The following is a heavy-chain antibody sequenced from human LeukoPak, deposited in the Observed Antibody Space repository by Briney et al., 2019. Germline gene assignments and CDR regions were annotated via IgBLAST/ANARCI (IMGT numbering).Heavy chain of an antibody. J-gene: IGHJ4*02. CDR3: AKLKPGGSVLDY. CDR2: ITSSGRYI. CDR1: GFTFSSYS. D-gene: IGHD1-26*01. Sequence: GGSLRLSCAASGFTFSSYSMNWVRQAPGKGLEWVSSITSSGRYIYYADSVKGRFTISRDNSKNTLYLQMNSLRAEDTAVYYCAKLKPGGSVLDYWGQGTLVTVSS. V-gene: IGHV3-21*04.